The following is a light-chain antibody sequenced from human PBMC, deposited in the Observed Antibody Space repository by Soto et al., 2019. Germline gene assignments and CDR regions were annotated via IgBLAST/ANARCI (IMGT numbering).Light chain of an antibody. CDR3: ATWDVSLNGRV. CDR2: NDN. Sequence: QSVLTQPPSTSGTPGQRVTISCSGSSSNIGSKTLNWFRQVPGTAPKLLIYNDNQRPSGVPDRFSGSKSGTSASLAISGLQSEDEADYYCATWDVSLNGRVFGGGTKLT. J-gene: IGLJ3*02. CDR1: SSNIGSKT. V-gene: IGLV1-44*01.